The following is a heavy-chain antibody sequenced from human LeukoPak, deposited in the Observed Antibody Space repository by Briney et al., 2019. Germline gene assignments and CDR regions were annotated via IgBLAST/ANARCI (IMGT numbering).Heavy chain of an antibody. J-gene: IGHJ6*02. CDR3: TRGGGAFQKHYQCGYGMDV. CDR1: GFTFSSYA. CDR2: ISYDGSNK. V-gene: IGHV3-30-3*01. Sequence: GGSLRLSCAASGFTFSSYAMHWVRQAPGKGLEWVAVISYDGSNKYYADSVKGRFTISRDNSKNTLYLQMNSLRAEDTAVYYCTRGGGAFQKHYQCGYGMDVWARGTTVTVP. D-gene: IGHD2-2*01.